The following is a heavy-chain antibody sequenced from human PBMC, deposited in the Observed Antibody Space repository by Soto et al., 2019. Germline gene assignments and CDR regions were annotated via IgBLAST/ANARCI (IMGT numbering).Heavy chain of an antibody. Sequence: RRPCSPSRSTQSSYEFIWVRQAPSRRLEWASYISGSGYTSDTGPTIHYAGSVKGRFNISRNNAKNSLSLQMNSLRVEDTPVYYWVRVSQEFIDYFQDWGQGTVV. CDR3: VRVSQEFIDYFQD. CDR2: ISGSGYTSDTGPTI. J-gene: IGHJ1*01. D-gene: IGHD3-16*02. V-gene: IGHV3-48*03. CDR1: RSTQSSYE.